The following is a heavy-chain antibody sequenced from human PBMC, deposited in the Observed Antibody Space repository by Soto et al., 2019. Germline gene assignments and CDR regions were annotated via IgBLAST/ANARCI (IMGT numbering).Heavy chain of an antibody. V-gene: IGHV4-31*03. CDR2: IYYSGDA. J-gene: IGHJ4*02. CDR1: SGSISSGGHY. CDR3: ARVNYYDSSGDYIGFDY. D-gene: IGHD3-22*01. Sequence: QVQLQESGPGLVKPSQTVSLTCTVSSGSISSGGHYWSWIRQHPGKGLEWIGYIYYSGDANYNPSLRSRVALSADTSQNQFSLTLTSLTAADTAVYYCARVNYYDSSGDYIGFDYWGQGILVTVSS.